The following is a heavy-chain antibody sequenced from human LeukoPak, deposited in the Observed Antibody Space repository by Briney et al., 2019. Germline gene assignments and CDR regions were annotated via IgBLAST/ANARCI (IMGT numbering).Heavy chain of an antibody. CDR1: GGSISSSSYY. D-gene: IGHD1-26*01. J-gene: IGHJ5*02. Sequence: PSETLSLTCTVSGGSISSSSYYWGWIRQPPGKGLEWIGSIYYSGSTYYNPSLKSRVTISVDLSKTQFSLKLSSVTAADTAVYYCASLPRSLALSYTNNWFAPWGQGTLVTVSS. CDR2: IYYSGST. V-gene: IGHV4-39*07. CDR3: ASLPRSLALSYTNNWFAP.